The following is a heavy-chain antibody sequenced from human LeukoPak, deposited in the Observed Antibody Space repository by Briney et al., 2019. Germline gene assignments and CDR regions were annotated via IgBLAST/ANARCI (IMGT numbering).Heavy chain of an antibody. CDR3: ARLPTYCSSTSCYLDY. V-gene: IGHV4-59*01. D-gene: IGHD2-2*01. CDR1: GYSISSYY. Sequence: SETLSLTCTVSGYSISSYYWSWIRQPPGKGLEWIGYIYYTGITTYNPSLKSRVTISIDTPKNQFSLKLNSVTAADTAVYYCARLPTYCSSTSCYLDYWGQGTLVTVSS. CDR2: IYYTGIT. J-gene: IGHJ4*02.